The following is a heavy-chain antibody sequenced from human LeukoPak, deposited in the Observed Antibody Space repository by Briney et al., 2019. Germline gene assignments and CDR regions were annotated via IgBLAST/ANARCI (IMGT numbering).Heavy chain of an antibody. Sequence: GESLKISCKGSGYSFTSYWIGWVRQVPGKGLEWMGIIYPGDSDTRYSPSFQGQVTISADKSISTAYLQWSSLKASDTAMYYCARQVLDYYYYMDVWGKGTTVTVSS. D-gene: IGHD1-14*01. CDR2: IYPGDSDT. V-gene: IGHV5-51*01. CDR1: GYSFTSYW. J-gene: IGHJ6*03. CDR3: ARQVLDYYYYMDV.